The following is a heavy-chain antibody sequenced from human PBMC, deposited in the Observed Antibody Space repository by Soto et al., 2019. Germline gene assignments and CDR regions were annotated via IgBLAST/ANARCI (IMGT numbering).Heavy chain of an antibody. D-gene: IGHD6-19*01. V-gene: IGHV3-23*01. Sequence: EVPLLESGGGLVQPGGSLRLSCAASGFTFSSYAMSWVRQAPGEGLEWVSAISGSGGSTYYAGSVKGRFTISRDNSKNTLYLQMNSLRAEDTAVYYCAKYSSGWYYPFDYWGQGTLVTVSS. CDR1: GFTFSSYA. CDR2: ISGSGGST. CDR3: AKYSSGWYYPFDY. J-gene: IGHJ4*02.